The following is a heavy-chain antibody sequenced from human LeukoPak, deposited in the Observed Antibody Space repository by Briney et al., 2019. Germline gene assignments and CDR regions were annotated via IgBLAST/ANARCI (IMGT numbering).Heavy chain of an antibody. Sequence: PGGSLRLSCAASGFAFGNYAMGWVRQAPGKGLEWDSSIDSSGTYTPSAESVKGRLTISRDNSENTMYLQLNSLRAEDTAVYSCAKISTVTENFDHWGQGTLVTVSS. D-gene: IGHD4-17*01. CDR3: AKISTVTENFDH. CDR2: IDSSGTYT. CDR1: GFAFGNYA. J-gene: IGHJ4*02. V-gene: IGHV3-23*05.